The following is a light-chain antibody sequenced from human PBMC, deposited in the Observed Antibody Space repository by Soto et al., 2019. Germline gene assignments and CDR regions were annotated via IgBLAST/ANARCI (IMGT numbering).Light chain of an antibody. Sequence: DIQMTQSPSSLSASVGDRVTITYRTSQSISGFLNWYQHKVGKAPKLLMYAASSLKSGVPPRFSGSGSGTYFTRTISSLQREDFAAYYCQQSYSLPFTFGQGTKVEI. CDR2: AAS. V-gene: IGKV1-39*01. J-gene: IGKJ2*01. CDR3: QQSYSLPFT. CDR1: QSISGF.